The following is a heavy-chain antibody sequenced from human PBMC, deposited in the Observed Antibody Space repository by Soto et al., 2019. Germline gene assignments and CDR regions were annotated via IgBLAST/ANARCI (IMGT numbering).Heavy chain of an antibody. J-gene: IGHJ4*02. CDR1: NGSIDSTNW. D-gene: IGHD6-13*01. V-gene: IGHV4-4*02. Sequence: QVQLQESGPGLVKPSGTLSLTCGVSNGSIDSTNWWSWVRQPPGKGLEWIGEVYNGGSTNYNPSLRGRVTRSADKPKNQFSLKLSSVTAADTAVYYCAAGALFDYWGQGILITVSS. CDR2: VYNGGST. CDR3: AAGALFDY.